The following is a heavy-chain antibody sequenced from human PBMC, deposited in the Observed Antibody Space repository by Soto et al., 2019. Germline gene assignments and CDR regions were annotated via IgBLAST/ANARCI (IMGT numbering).Heavy chain of an antibody. D-gene: IGHD4-4*01. Sequence: SETLSLTCTVSGGSVSSGSYYWSWIRQPPGKGLEWIGYIYYSGSTNYNPSLKSRVTISVDTSKNQFSLKLSSVTAADTAVYYCARDMTTVTTRWFDPWGQGTLVTVSS. CDR3: ARDMTTVTTRWFDP. CDR1: GGSVSSGSYY. J-gene: IGHJ5*02. V-gene: IGHV4-61*01. CDR2: IYYSGST.